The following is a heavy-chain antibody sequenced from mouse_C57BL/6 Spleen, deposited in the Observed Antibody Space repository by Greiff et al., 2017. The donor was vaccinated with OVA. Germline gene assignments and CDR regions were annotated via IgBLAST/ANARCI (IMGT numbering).Heavy chain of an antibody. CDR2: IRLKSDNYAT. J-gene: IGHJ3*01. D-gene: IGHD4-1*01. CDR1: GFTFSNYW. V-gene: IGHV6-3*01. CDR3: TGCRLTGAWFAY. Sequence: EVQVEASGGGLVQPGGSMKLSCVASGFTFSNYWMNWVRQSPEKGLEWVAQIRLKSDNYATHYSESVIGRFTISKDYSKSSVYRQMNNLRAEDTGIYYCTGCRLTGAWFAYWGQGTLVTVSA.